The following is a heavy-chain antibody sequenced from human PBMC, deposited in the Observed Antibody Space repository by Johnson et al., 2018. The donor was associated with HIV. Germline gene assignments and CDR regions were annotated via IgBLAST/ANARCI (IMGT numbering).Heavy chain of an antibody. CDR2: ISYDGSYE. CDR1: GFTFSNYA. Sequence: QVQLVESGGGVVQPGRSLRLSCAASGFTFSNYAMHWVRQAPGKGLEWVAVISYDGSYEYYADSVKGRFTISRDNFKNTLYLQMNSLRAEDTAVYYCARGGDVVWFGEFPGALDVWGQGTMVTVSS. D-gene: IGHD3-10*01. J-gene: IGHJ3*01. CDR3: ARGGDVVWFGEFPGALDV. V-gene: IGHV3-30*04.